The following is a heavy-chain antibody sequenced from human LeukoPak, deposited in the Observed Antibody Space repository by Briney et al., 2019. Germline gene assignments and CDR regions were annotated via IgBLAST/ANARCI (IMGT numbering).Heavy chain of an antibody. CDR1: GYTFTGYY. CDR3: ARESAAAGTNAFDI. CDR2: INPNSGGT. J-gene: IGHJ3*02. V-gene: IGHV1-2*02. D-gene: IGHD6-13*01. Sequence: ASVKVSCKASGYTFTGYYMRWVRQAPGQGLEWMGWINPNSGGTNYAQKFQGRVTMTRDTSISTAYMELSRLRSDDTAVYYCARESAAAGTNAFDIWGQGTMVTVSS.